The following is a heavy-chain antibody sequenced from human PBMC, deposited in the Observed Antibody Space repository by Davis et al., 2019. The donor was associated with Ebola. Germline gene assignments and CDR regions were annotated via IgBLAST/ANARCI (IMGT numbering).Heavy chain of an antibody. D-gene: IGHD5-24*01. Sequence: GGSLRLSCAASGFTVSSNHMSWVRQAPGKGLEWVSVIYIDGTTYYADSVRGRFTISRDNSKNTLFLQMNSLRAEDTAVYYCARGDGYNYFDYWGQGTLVTVSS. CDR3: ARGDGYNYFDY. J-gene: IGHJ4*02. V-gene: IGHV3-53*01. CDR1: GFTVSSNH. CDR2: IYIDGTT.